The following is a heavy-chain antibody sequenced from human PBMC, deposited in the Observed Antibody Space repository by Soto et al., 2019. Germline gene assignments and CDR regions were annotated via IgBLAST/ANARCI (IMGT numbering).Heavy chain of an antibody. V-gene: IGHV3-23*01. D-gene: IGHD3-10*01. CDR3: AKSGRVLLWFGEFSFDY. J-gene: IGHJ4*02. Sequence: GGSLRLSCAASGFTFDNYAMSWVRQAPGKGPEWVSAISGGGTGTYYADSVRGRFTVSRDNSKNTLYLQMNSLRAEDTAVYYCAKSGRVLLWFGEFSFDYWGQGTLVTVSS. CDR1: GFTFDNYA. CDR2: ISGGGTGT.